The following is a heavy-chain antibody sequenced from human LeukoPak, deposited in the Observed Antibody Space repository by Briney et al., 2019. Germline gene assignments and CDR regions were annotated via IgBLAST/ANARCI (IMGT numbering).Heavy chain of an antibody. V-gene: IGHV4-59*01. Sequence: SETLSLTCTVFGGSISSYYWSWIRQPPGKGLEWIGYIYYSGSTNYNPSLKSRVTISVDTSKNQFSLKLSSVTAADTAVYYCARDHDWFDPWGQGTLVTVSS. CDR2: IYYSGST. J-gene: IGHJ5*02. CDR3: ARDHDWFDP. CDR1: GGSISSYY.